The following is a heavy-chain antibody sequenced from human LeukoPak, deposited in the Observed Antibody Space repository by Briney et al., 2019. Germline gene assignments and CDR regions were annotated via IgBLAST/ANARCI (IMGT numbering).Heavy chain of an antibody. CDR3: ARGRRGDCPS. CDR2: INHSGST. CDR1: GGSISSSGYY. D-gene: IGHD2-21*02. J-gene: IGHJ4*02. Sequence: PSETLSLTCTVSGGSISSSGYYWSWIRQPPGKGLEWIGEINHSGSTNYNPSLKSRVTISVDTSKNQFSLKLSSVTAADTAVYYCARGRRGDCPSWGQGTLVTVSS. V-gene: IGHV4-39*07.